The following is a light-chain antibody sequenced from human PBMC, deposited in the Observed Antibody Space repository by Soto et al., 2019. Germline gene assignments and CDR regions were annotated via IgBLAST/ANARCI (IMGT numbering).Light chain of an antibody. Sequence: EIVMTQSPATLSVSPGERATLSCRASQSVSSNLAWYQQKPGQAPRLLIYGASTRATGIPARFSGSGSGTEGTLTISSLQSEDFAVYYCQQYNNWPLYTFGQGTKLEIK. V-gene: IGKV3-15*01. J-gene: IGKJ2*01. CDR2: GAS. CDR1: QSVSSN. CDR3: QQYNNWPLYT.